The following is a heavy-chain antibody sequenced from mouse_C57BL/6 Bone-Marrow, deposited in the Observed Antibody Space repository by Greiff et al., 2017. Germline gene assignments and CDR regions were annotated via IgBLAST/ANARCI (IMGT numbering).Heavy chain of an antibody. V-gene: IGHV1-55*01. J-gene: IGHJ1*03. CDR2: IYPGSGST. D-gene: IGHD2-5*01. CDR3: ARPYYSNYWYFDV. Sequence: QVQLQQSGAELVKPGASVKMSCKASGYTFTSYWITWVKQRPGQGLEWIGDIYPGSGSTNYNEKFKSKATLTVDPASSTAYMQLSSLTSEDSAVYYCARPYYSNYWYFDVWGTGTTVTVSS. CDR1: GYTFTSYW.